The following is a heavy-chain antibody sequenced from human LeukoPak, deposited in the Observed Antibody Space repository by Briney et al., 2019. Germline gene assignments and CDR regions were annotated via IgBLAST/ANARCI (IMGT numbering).Heavy chain of an antibody. J-gene: IGHJ4*02. V-gene: IGHV4-34*01. CDR2: INHSGST. CDR3: ASTETLGY. D-gene: IGHD1-14*01. Sequence: KPSETLSLTCAVYGGSFSGYYWSWIRQPPGKGLEWIGEINHSGSTNYNPSLKSRVTISVDTSKNQFSLKLSSVTAADTAVYYCASTETLGYWGQGTLVTVSS. CDR1: GGSFSGYY.